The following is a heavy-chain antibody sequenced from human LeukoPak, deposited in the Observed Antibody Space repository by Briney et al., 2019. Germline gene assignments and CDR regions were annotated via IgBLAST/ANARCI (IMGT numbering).Heavy chain of an antibody. CDR3: ARGYSSSWYDYYGMDV. Sequence: SETLSLTCTVSGGSISSYYWSWIRQPPGKGLEWIGYIYYSGSTNYNPSLKSRVTISVDTSKNLFSLKLSSVTAADTAVYYCARGYSSSWYDYYGMDVWGQGTTVTVSS. D-gene: IGHD6-13*01. J-gene: IGHJ6*02. CDR2: IYYSGST. V-gene: IGHV4-59*01. CDR1: GGSISSYY.